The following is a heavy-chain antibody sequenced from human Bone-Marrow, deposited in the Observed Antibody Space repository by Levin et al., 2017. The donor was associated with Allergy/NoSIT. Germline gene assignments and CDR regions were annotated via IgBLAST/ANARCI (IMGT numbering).Heavy chain of an antibody. D-gene: IGHD7-27*01. CDR1: GASISDYY. Sequence: SETLSLTCTVSGASISDYYWSWIRQPPGKGLEWIGDIYYSGTTNYNPSLKSRVSTSVDTSRNQFSLRLNSVTATDTAVYFCARELTGDAAFDIWGQGTMVTVSS. J-gene: IGHJ3*02. CDR3: ARELTGDAAFDI. V-gene: IGHV4-59*01. CDR2: IYYSGTT.